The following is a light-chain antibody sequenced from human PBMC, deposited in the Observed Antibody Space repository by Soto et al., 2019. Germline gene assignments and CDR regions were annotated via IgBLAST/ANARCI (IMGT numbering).Light chain of an antibody. V-gene: IGLV1-40*01. CDR3: QSYDSSLSAWV. CDR2: GDN. CDR1: SSNIGAGYD. J-gene: IGLJ3*02. Sequence: QSVLTQPPSVSGAPGQWVTISCTGSSSNIGAGYDVHWYQQLPGTAPKLLIYGDNNRPSGVPDRFSGSKSGTSASLAITGLQAEDEADYYCQSYDSSLSAWVFGGGTKVTVL.